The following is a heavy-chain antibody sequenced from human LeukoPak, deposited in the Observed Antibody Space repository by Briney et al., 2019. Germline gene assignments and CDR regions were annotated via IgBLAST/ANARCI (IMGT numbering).Heavy chain of an antibody. Sequence: GGSLRLSCAASGFTFSDYYMSWIRQAPGKGLEWVSYISSSSSFTNYADSVKGRFTISRDNARNSLYLQMNSLRAEDTAVYFCARVMTWFGESRNMDVWGQGTTVTVSS. D-gene: IGHD3-10*01. J-gene: IGHJ6*02. V-gene: IGHV3-11*06. CDR2: ISSSSSFT. CDR3: ARVMTWFGESRNMDV. CDR1: GFTFSDYY.